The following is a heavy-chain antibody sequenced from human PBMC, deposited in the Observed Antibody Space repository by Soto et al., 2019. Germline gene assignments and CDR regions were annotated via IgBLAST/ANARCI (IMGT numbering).Heavy chain of an antibody. J-gene: IGHJ6*02. CDR2: IYHSGST. D-gene: IGHD3-3*01. V-gene: IGHV4-30-2*01. CDR3: ARSLGDFWSGYKYYYYGMDV. Sequence: SETLSLTCAVSGGSISSGYYSWSWIRQPPGKGLEWIGYIYHSGSTYYNPSLKSRVTISVDRSKNQFSLKLSSVTAADTAVYYCARSLGDFWSGYKYYYYGMDVWGQGTTVTVSS. CDR1: GGSISSGYYS.